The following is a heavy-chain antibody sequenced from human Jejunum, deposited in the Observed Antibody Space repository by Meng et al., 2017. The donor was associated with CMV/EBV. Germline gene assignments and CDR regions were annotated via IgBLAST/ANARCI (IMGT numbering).Heavy chain of an antibody. CDR3: ARDSQGRDPWYFDL. V-gene: IGHV4-4*07. CDR1: SDSSSTHY. Sequence: HVALLESGPALVKPSEPLSPTCTVCSDSSSTHYWSGIRQAAGRGLEWIGRSGNGGDTYYNPSLNSRVTVSIDTSKNQFSLTLTSVTAADTAVYYCARDSQGRDPWYFDLWGPGTLVTVSS. CDR2: SGNGGDT. J-gene: IGHJ2*01.